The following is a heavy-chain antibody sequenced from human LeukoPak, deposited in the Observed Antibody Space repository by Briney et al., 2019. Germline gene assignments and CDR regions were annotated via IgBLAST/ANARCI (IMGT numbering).Heavy chain of an antibody. D-gene: IGHD3-10*01. CDR2: IYTGNSK. CDR1: GFTVNSNY. J-gene: IGHJ3*02. CDR3: ARPSGSMNYYKSAFDI. Sequence: PGGSLRLSCAASGFTVNSNYMNWVRQAPGKGLEWVSVIYTGNSKYYADSVKDRFTISRDSSKNTVYLQMTSLRVEDTAVYYCARPSGSMNYYKSAFDIWGQGTMVTVSS. V-gene: IGHV3-66*04.